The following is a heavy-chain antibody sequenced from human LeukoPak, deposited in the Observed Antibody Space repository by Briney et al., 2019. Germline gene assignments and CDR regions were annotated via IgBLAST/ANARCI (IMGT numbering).Heavy chain of an antibody. CDR2: IKQDGSEK. CDR1: GFTFSSYW. Sequence: GGSLRLSCAASGFTFSSYWMSWVRQAPGKGLEWVANIKQDGSEKYYVDSVKGRFTISRDNAKNSLYLQMNSLRAEDTAVYYCARVIYYYGSGRVYGMDVWGQGTTVTVSS. D-gene: IGHD3-10*01. J-gene: IGHJ6*02. V-gene: IGHV3-7*01. CDR3: ARVIYYYGSGRVYGMDV.